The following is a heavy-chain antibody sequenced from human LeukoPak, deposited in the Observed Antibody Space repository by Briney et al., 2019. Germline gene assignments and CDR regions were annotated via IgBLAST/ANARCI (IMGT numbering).Heavy chain of an antibody. J-gene: IGHJ6*02. CDR3: ARLAYCGGDCYRGEYYYYYGMDV. CDR1: GHTFTSYG. D-gene: IGHD2-21*02. Sequence: ASVKVSCKASGHTFTSYGISWVRQAPGQGLEWMGWISAYNGNTNYAQKLQGRVTMTTDTSTSTAYMELRSLRSDDTAVYYCARLAYCGGDCYRGEYYYYYGMDVWGQGTTVTVSS. CDR2: ISAYNGNT. V-gene: IGHV1-18*01.